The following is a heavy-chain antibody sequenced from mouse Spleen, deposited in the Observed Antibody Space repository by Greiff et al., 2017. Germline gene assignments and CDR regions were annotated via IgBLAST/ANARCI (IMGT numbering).Heavy chain of an antibody. Sequence: VKLMESGAELVRPGASVTLSCKASGYTFTDYEMHWVKQTPVHGLEWIGAIDPETGGTAYNQKFKGKAILTADKSSSTAYMELRSLTSEDSAVYYCIDYDDYYAMDYWGQGTSVTVSS. CDR1: GYTFTDYE. J-gene: IGHJ4*01. V-gene: IGHV1-15*01. D-gene: IGHD2-4*01. CDR3: IDYDDYYAMDY. CDR2: IDPETGGT.